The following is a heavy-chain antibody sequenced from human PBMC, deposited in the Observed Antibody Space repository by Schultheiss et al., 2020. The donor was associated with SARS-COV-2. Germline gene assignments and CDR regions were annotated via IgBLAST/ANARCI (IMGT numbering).Heavy chain of an antibody. Sequence: GESLKISCAASGFTFSSYAMHWVRQAPGKGLEWVAVISYDGSNKYYADSVKGRFTISRDNSKNTLYLQMNSLRAEDTAVYYCARPTYCSSTSCYAFGEYYFDYWSQGTLVTVSS. CDR3: ARPTYCSSTSCYAFGEYYFDY. J-gene: IGHJ4*02. CDR2: ISYDGSNK. V-gene: IGHV3-30*04. D-gene: IGHD2-2*01. CDR1: GFTFSSYA.